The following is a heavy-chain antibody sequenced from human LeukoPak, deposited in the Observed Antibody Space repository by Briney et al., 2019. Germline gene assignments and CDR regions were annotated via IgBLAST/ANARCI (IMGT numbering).Heavy chain of an antibody. D-gene: IGHD6-25*01. CDR2: ISFGGSNK. J-gene: IGHJ6*04. CDR1: GFTFSSYG. V-gene: IGHV3-30*18. CDR3: AKCHSSAFQYCYYAMDV. Sequence: GGSLRLSCAASGFTFSSYGMHWVRQAPGKGLEWVADISFGGSNKYYTDSVRGRFTISRDNPENTLYLQMNRLRADDTAMYYCAKCHSSAFQYCYYAMDVWGKGTKVAVSS.